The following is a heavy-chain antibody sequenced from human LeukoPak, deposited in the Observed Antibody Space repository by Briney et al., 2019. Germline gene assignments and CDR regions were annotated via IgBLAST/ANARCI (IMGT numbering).Heavy chain of an antibody. V-gene: IGHV4-31*03. CDR2: IYYSGST. CDR1: GGSISSGGYY. D-gene: IGHD3-10*01. J-gene: IGHJ4*02. Sequence: SQTLSLTCTVSGGSISSGGYYWSWTRQHPGKGLEWIGYIYYSGSTYYNPSLKSRVTISVDTSKNQFSLKLSSVTAADTAVYYCAAKLWFGEFDYWGQGTLVTVSS. CDR3: AAKLWFGEFDY.